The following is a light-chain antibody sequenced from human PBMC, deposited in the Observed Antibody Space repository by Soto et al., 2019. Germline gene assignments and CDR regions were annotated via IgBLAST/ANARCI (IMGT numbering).Light chain of an antibody. J-gene: IGKJ5*01. CDR1: QGIGSW. CDR2: AAS. Sequence: DIQMTQSPSSVSASVGDTVTITCRASQGIGSWLAWYQQKPGKAPNLLIYAASTLESGVPSRFSGSGSGTDFSLTINSPQPEDLATYYCQQVDSFPFTFGQGTRLEIK. CDR3: QQVDSFPFT. V-gene: IGKV1-12*02.